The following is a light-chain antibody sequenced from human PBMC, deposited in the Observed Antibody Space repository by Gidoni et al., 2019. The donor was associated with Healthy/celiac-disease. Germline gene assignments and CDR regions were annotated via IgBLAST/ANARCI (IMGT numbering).Light chain of an antibody. J-gene: IGKJ2*01. V-gene: IGKV4-1*01. CDR3: QQYYSTPYT. Sequence: DIVMTQSTDHLAVSLGERATINCKASQSVLYSSNNKNYLAWYQQKPGQPHKLLIYWASTRESGVPDRFSCSGSGTDFTLTISSLQAEDVAVYYCQQYYSTPYTFGQGTKLEIK. CDR2: WAS. CDR1: QSVLYSSNNKNY.